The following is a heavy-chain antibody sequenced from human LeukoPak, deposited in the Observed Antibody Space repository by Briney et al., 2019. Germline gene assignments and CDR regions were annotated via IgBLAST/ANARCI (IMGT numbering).Heavy chain of an antibody. CDR2: IDYSGST. D-gene: IGHD3-9*01. J-gene: IGHJ4*02. CDR1: AGSISSGDYY. V-gene: IGHV4-30-4*08. Sequence: SQTLSLTCTVSAGSISSGDYYSSWIRQPPWKGLEWIGSIDYSGSTYDNPSLKSRVTISVDTSKNQFSLKLSSVTAADTAVYYCAREWGDYDILTGYFDYWGQGTLVTVSS. CDR3: AREWGDYDILTGYFDY.